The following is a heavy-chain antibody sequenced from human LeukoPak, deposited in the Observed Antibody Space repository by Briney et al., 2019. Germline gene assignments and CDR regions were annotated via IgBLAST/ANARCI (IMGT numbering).Heavy chain of an antibody. CDR1: GGSFSGYL. D-gene: IGHD4-17*01. CDR2: INHSGST. J-gene: IGHJ6*03. Sequence: PSETLSLTCAVYGGSFSGYLWSWIRQPPGKGLEWIGDINHSGSTNYNPSLKSPVTISVDTSKNQFSLRLSSVTAADTAVYYCARVATVTTFDYYYYMDVWGKGTTVTVSS. V-gene: IGHV4-34*01. CDR3: ARVATVTTFDYYYYMDV.